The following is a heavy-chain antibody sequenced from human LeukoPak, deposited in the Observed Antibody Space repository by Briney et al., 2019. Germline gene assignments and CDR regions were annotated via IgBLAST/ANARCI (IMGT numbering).Heavy chain of an antibody. CDR3: ARDPSYYYDSSGWYFDY. Sequence: PGGSLRLSCAASGFTFSSYSMNWVRQAPGKGLEWVSSISSSSSYIYYADSVKGRFTISRDNAKNSLYLQMNSLRAEDTAVYYCARDPSYYYDSSGWYFDYWGQGTLVTVSS. J-gene: IGHJ4*02. D-gene: IGHD3-22*01. V-gene: IGHV3-21*01. CDR2: ISSSSSYI. CDR1: GFTFSSYS.